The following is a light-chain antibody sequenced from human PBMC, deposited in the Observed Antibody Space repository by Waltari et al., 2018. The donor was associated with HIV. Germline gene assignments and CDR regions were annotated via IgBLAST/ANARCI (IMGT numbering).Light chain of an antibody. CDR1: QSIDNF. CDR3: QQSYTTRWT. J-gene: IGKJ1*01. V-gene: IGKV1-39*01. Sequence: DIQLTQSPSSLSASVGDRVTITCRASQSIDNFLNWYQQKPGKAPKLLIYGASRLQSGVPSRFSGSGSGTDFTLTVNSLQPEDFATYYCQQSYTTRWTFGLGTKVEMK. CDR2: GAS.